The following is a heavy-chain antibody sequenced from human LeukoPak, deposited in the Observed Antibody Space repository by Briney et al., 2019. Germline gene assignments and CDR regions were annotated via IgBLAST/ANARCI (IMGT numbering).Heavy chain of an antibody. CDR2: INPGNGFT. CDR3: TRTDTDYGDYGLAFDI. V-gene: IGHV1-46*01. D-gene: IGHD4-17*01. Sequence: ASVKVSCKASGYTPTSYYMHWVRQAPGQGLEWMGIINPGNGFTNYAQKFQDRVTMTRETYTRTVYMELSSLRSEDTAVYFCTRTDTDYGDYGLAFDIWGQGTMVTFSS. J-gene: IGHJ3*02. CDR1: GYTPTSYY.